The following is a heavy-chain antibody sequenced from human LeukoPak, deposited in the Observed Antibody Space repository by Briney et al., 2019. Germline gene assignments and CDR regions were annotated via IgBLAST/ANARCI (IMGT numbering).Heavy chain of an antibody. CDR3: VRDGMGTIPYDL. Sequence: PGGSLRLSCVGSGFTFSNHWMNWVRQAPGKGLVWVSHITPDGSETSHADSVKGRFIVSRDNAKNTLFLQINGLKDEDTAVYYCVRDGMGTIPYDLWGKGTLVTVSS. CDR2: ITPDGSET. CDR1: GFTFSNHW. J-gene: IGHJ4*01. V-gene: IGHV3-74*01. D-gene: IGHD1-7*01.